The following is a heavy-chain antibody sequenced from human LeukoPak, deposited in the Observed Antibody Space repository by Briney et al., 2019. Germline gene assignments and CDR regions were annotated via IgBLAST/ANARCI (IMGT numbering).Heavy chain of an antibody. CDR3: ARVYDSSGYYSYYYYYYMDV. CDR2: INWNGGST. V-gene: IGHV3-20*04. CDR1: GFTFDDYG. Sequence: GGSLRLSCAASGFTFDDYGMSWVRQAPGKGLEGVSGINWNGGSTGYADSVKGRFTISRDNAKNSLYLQMNSLRAEDTALYYCARVYDSSGYYSYYYYYYMDVWGKGTTVTVSS. J-gene: IGHJ6*03. D-gene: IGHD3-22*01.